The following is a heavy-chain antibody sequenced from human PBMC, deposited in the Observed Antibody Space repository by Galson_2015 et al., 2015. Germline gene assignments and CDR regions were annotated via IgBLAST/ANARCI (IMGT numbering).Heavy chain of an antibody. V-gene: IGHV3-7*04. CDR1: GFTFSSYW. CDR3: ARVGRRSSGCFDY. D-gene: IGHD6-19*01. Sequence: SLRLSCAASGFTFSSYWMSWVRQAPGKGLEWVANIKQDGSEKYYVDSVKGRFTISRDNAKNSLYLQMNSLRAEDTAVYYCARVGRRSSGCFDYWGQGTLVTVSS. CDR2: IKQDGSEK. J-gene: IGHJ4*02.